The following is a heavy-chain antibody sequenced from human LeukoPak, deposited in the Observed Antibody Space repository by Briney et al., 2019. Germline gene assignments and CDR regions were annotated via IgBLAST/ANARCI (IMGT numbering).Heavy chain of an antibody. D-gene: IGHD3-3*01. J-gene: IGHJ4*02. CDR1: GFTFSSYW. Sequence: GGSLRLSCAASGFTFSSYWMHWVRQAPGKGLVWVSRIDSDGSSTSYADSVKGRFTISRDNAKNTLYLQMNSLRAEDTAVYYCASQSLGRYYDFWSARLAPDGGDYWGQGTLVTVSS. CDR2: IDSDGSST. CDR3: ASQSLGRYYDFWSARLAPDGGDY. V-gene: IGHV3-74*01.